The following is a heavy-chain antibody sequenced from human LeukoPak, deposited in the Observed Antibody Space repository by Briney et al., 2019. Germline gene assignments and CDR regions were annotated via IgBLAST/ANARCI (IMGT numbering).Heavy chain of an antibody. Sequence: PSETLSLTCTVSGGSISSYYWSWLRQPPGKGLEWIGHIYSSGSTNYNPSLRSRLTISVDTSTSQLSLKLSSVTAADTAVYYCARHKPTESYPLELWGQGTLVTVSS. J-gene: IGHJ4*02. CDR3: ARHKPTESYPLEL. V-gene: IGHV4-59*08. CDR2: IYSSGST. CDR1: GGSISSYY. D-gene: IGHD3-10*01.